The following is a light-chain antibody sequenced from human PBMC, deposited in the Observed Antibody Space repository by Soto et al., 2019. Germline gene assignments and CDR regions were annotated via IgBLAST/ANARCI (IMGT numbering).Light chain of an antibody. CDR3: RSYISNNIVV. CDR1: SSDVGDYNY. V-gene: IGLV2-14*01. CDR2: EVS. J-gene: IGLJ2*01. Sequence: QSVLTQPASVSGSPGQSITISCTGTSSDVGDYNYVSWYQQHPGKAPKLIIYEVSHRLSGVSDRFSGSKSGHTASLTISGLQDEDEADYYCRSYISNNIVVFGGGTKLTVL.